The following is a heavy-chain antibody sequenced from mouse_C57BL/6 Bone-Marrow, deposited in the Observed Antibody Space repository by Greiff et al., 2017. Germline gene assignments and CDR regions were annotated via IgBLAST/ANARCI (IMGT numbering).Heavy chain of an antibody. D-gene: IGHD2-5*01. CDR1: GYTFTDYY. CDR3: ASGDYSNYWFAY. V-gene: IGHV1-26*01. J-gene: IGHJ3*01. Sequence: EVQLQQSGPELVKPGASVKISCKASGYTFTDYYMNWVKQSHGKSLEWIGDINPNNGGTSYNQKFKGKATLTVDKSSSTAYMELRSLTSEDSAVYYWASGDYSNYWFAYWGQGTLVTVSA. CDR2: INPNNGGT.